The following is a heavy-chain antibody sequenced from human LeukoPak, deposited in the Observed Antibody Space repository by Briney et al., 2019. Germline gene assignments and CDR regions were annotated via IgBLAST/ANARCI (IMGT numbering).Heavy chain of an antibody. CDR1: GFTFSDYY. CDR2: ISANSGYI. D-gene: IGHD2-2*01. V-gene: IGHV3-11*06. J-gene: IGHJ4*02. CDR3: ARDVSRVVPAARYFDY. Sequence: GGSPRLSCAASGFTFSDYYMGWIRQAPGKGLEWVSYISANSGYIKFADSVRGRFTISRDNAKNSLYLQMNSLRAEDTAVYYCARDVSRVVPAARYFDYWGQGTLVTVSS.